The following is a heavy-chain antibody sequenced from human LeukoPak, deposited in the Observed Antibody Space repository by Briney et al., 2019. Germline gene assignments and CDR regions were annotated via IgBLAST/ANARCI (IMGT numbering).Heavy chain of an antibody. Sequence: PSATLSLTCTVSGGSISSYYWNWIRQPPGKGLKWIGCISYSGSTNYNPSLKSRVTISVDTSKNQFSLKLSSVTAADTAVYYCARPMVRGVNDAFDIWGQGTMVAVSS. J-gene: IGHJ3*02. CDR1: GGSISSYY. V-gene: IGHV4-59*08. CDR3: ARPMVRGVNDAFDI. D-gene: IGHD3-10*01. CDR2: ISYSGST.